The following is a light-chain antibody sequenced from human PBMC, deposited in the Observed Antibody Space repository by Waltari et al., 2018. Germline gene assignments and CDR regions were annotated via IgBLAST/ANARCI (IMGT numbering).Light chain of an antibody. J-gene: IGKJ4*01. V-gene: IGKV1-13*02. CDR1: QCISRA. CDR2: DAS. CDR3: QQFNSDLT. Sequence: AIQLTQSPSYLSASVGDRVTNTCRASQCISRALALYQQKPGKAPNLLIYDASTLEGGVPSRFSGSGSGTDFTLTISSLQPEDFATYYCQQFNSDLTFGGGTKVEIK.